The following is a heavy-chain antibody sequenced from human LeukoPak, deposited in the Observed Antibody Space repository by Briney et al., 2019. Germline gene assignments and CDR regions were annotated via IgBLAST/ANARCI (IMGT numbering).Heavy chain of an antibody. J-gene: IGHJ4*02. D-gene: IGHD3-9*01. V-gene: IGHV3-23*01. CDR3: AKGILRYFDWFPGY. Sequence: PGGSLRLSCAASGFTSSSYAMSWVRQAPGKGLEWVSAISGSGGSTYYADSVKGRFTISRDNSKNTLYLQMNSLRAEDTAVYYCAKGILRYFDWFPGYWGQGTLVIVSS. CDR1: GFTSSSYA. CDR2: ISGSGGST.